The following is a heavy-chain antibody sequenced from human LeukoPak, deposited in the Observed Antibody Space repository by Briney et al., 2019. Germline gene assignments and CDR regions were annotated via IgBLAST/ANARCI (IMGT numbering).Heavy chain of an antibody. CDR3: ASGTYYYDKTGFYYYYYGIDV. J-gene: IGHJ6*02. CDR1: GGSISSYY. D-gene: IGHD3-22*01. V-gene: IGHV4-59*08. CDR2: IYYSGST. Sequence: SETLSLTCTVSGGSISSYYWSWIRQPPGKGLEWIGYIYYSGSTNYNPSLKSRVIISVDMSKNQFSLKLSSVTAADTAVYYCASGTYYYDKTGFYYYYYGIDVWGQGTAVTVSS.